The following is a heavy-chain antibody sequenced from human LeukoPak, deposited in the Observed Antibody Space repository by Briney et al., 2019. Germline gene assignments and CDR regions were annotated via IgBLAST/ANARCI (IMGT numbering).Heavy chain of an antibody. CDR3: ARDSGGYYYDSSGFNPFDY. D-gene: IGHD3-22*01. J-gene: IGHJ4*02. Sequence: ASVKVSCKASGGTFSSYAISWVRQAPGQGLEWMGGTIPIFGTANYAQKFQGRVTMTTDTSTSTAYMELRSLRSDDTAVYYCARDSGGYYYDSSGFNPFDYWGQGTLVTVSS. CDR2: TIPIFGTA. V-gene: IGHV1-69*05. CDR1: GGTFSSYA.